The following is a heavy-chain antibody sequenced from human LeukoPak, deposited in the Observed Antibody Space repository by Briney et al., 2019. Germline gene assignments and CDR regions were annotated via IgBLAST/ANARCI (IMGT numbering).Heavy chain of an antibody. CDR1: GYTFTSYY. D-gene: IGHD3-22*01. J-gene: IGHJ3*02. V-gene: IGHV1-46*01. CDR2: INPSGGST. Sequence: ASVKVSCKASGYTFTSYYMHWVRQAPGQGLEWMGIINPSGGSTSYAQKFQGRVTMTRDTSTSTVYMELSSLRSEDTAVYYCARSNMIVVVMGAFDIWGQGTMVTVSS. CDR3: ARSNMIVVVMGAFDI.